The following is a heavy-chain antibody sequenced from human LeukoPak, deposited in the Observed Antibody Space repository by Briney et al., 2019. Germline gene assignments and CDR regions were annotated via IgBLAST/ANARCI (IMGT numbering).Heavy chain of an antibody. CDR2: ISYDGSNK. J-gene: IGHJ3*02. D-gene: IGHD3-22*01. CDR3: ARDPLPYYYDSSGYYPGVGAFDI. CDR1: GFKFSDYG. Sequence: GGSLRLSCVASGFKFSDYGMHWVRQAPGKGLEWVAVISYDGSNKYYADSVKGRFTISRDNSKNTLYLQMNSLRAEDTAVYYCARDPLPYYYDSSGYYPGVGAFDIWGQGTMVTVSS. V-gene: IGHV3-30*19.